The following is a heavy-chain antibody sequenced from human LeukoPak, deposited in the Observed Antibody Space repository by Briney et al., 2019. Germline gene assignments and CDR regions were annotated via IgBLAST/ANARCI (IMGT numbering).Heavy chain of an antibody. CDR1: GFTFSSYA. CDR2: ISYDESYR. Sequence: GGSLRLSCAASGFTFSSYAMHWVRQAPGKGLEWVALISYDESYRYYADSVKGRFTISRDNSKNTLYLQMNSLRADDTAVYYCARVQWELLYPDYWGQGTLVTVSS. V-gene: IGHV3-30-3*01. CDR3: ARVQWELLYPDY. J-gene: IGHJ4*02. D-gene: IGHD1-26*01.